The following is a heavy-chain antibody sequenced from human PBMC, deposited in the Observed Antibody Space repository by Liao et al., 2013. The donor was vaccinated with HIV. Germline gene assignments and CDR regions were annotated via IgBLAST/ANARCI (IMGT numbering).Heavy chain of an antibody. CDR3: ASGGRWLQGALYGGSFDI. D-gene: IGHD5-24*01. V-gene: IGHV4-61*02. J-gene: IGHJ3*02. CDR2: IYTSGST. Sequence: QVQLQESGPGLVKPSQTLSLTCTVSGGSISSGTYYWSWIRQPAGKGLEWIGRIYTSGSTNYNPSLKSRVTISVDTSKNQFSLKLSSVTAADTAVYYCASGGRWLQGALYGGSFDIWGQGDNGHRLF. CDR1: GGSISSGTYY.